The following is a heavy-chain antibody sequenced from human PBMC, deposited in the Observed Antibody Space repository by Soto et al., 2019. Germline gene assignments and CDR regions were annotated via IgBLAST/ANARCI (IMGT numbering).Heavy chain of an antibody. D-gene: IGHD2-15*01. J-gene: IGHJ3*02. V-gene: IGHV1-69*13. CDR1: GGTFSSYA. CDR3: ARDRGGLVVVVAAVNDAFDI. CDR2: IIPIFGTA. Sequence: SVKVSCKASGGTFSSYAISWVRQAPGQGLEWMGGIIPIFGTANYAQKFQGRVTITADESTSTAYMELSSLRSEDTAVYYCARDRGGLVVVVAAVNDAFDIWGQGTMVTVSS.